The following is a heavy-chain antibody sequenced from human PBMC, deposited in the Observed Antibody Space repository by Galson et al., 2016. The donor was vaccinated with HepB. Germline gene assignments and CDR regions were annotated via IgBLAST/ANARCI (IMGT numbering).Heavy chain of an antibody. CDR3: AKDLKDCSGGGCWYFYGMDV. J-gene: IGHJ6*02. V-gene: IGHV3-9*01. CDR2: ITWNSGSI. D-gene: IGHD2-15*01. Sequence: SLRLSCAASGFTFDDYTMHWVRQAPGKGLEWVSGITWNSGSIGYADSVKGRFTISRDNARNSLYLQMNSLRDDDTALYYCAKDLKDCSGGGCWYFYGMDVWGQGTTVTVSS. CDR1: GFTFDDYT.